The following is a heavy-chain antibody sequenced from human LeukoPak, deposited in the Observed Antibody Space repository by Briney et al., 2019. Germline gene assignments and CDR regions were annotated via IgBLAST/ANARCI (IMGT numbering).Heavy chain of an antibody. CDR1: GFTFSSYG. CDR3: AKDGRGWFGERWIDY. D-gene: IGHD3-10*01. CDR2: ISYDGSNK. V-gene: IGHV3-30*18. J-gene: IGHJ4*02. Sequence: PGRSLRLSCAASGFTFSSYGMHWVRQAPGKGLEWVAVISYDGSNKYYADSVKGRFTISRDNSKNTLYLQMNSLRAEDTAVYYRAKDGRGWFGERWIDYWGQGTLVTVSS.